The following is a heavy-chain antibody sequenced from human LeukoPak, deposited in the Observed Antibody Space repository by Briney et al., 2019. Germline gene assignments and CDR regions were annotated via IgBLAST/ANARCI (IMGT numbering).Heavy chain of an antibody. V-gene: IGHV3-30-3*01. CDR3: ARDLMRLSTFGMDV. J-gene: IGHJ6*02. Sequence: GRSLRLSCAASGFTFSSYAMHWVRQAPGRGLEWVAVISYDGSNKYYADSVKGRFTISRDNAKNSLYLQMNSLRAEDTAVYYCARDLMRLSTFGMDVWGQGTTVTVSS. D-gene: IGHD2/OR15-2a*01. CDR2: ISYDGSNK. CDR1: GFTFSSYA.